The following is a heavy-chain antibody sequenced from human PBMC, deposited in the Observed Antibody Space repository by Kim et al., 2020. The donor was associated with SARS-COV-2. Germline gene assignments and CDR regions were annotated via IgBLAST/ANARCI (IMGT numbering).Heavy chain of an antibody. D-gene: IGHD3-22*01. CDR2: IIPIFGTA. CDR3: ARDPYDSSGYGWGTFDY. CDR1: GGTFSSYA. J-gene: IGHJ4*02. V-gene: IGHV1-69*13. Sequence: SVKVSCKASGGTFSSYAISWVRQAPGQGLEWMGGIIPIFGTANYAQKFQGRVTITADESTSTAYMELSSLRSEDTAVYYCARDPYDSSGYGWGTFDYWGQGTLVTVSS.